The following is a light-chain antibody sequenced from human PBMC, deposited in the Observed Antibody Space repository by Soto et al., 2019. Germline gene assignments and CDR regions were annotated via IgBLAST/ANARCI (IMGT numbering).Light chain of an antibody. Sequence: QSVLTQSPSASASLGASVKLTCTLSSGHSSYAIAWHQQQPEKGPRYLMRIDSDGSHTKGDGIPARFSGSLSGAERYLTISSLQSEDEADYYCQTWDTGIVVFGGGTKLTVL. CDR1: SGHSSYA. CDR2: IDSDGSH. J-gene: IGLJ2*01. CDR3: QTWDTGIVV. V-gene: IGLV4-69*01.